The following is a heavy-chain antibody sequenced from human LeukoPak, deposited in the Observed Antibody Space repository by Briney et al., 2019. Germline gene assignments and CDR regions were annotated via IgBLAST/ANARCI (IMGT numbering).Heavy chain of an antibody. V-gene: IGHV3-23*01. CDR1: GFTFSSYA. CDR2: ISGSGGST. J-gene: IGHJ4*02. Sequence: GGSLRLSCAASGFTFSSYAMSWVRQAPGKGLEWVSAISGSGGSTYYADSVKGRFTISRDNSKNTLNLQMNSLRAEDTAVYYCAKGRYYYDSSGYPPDYWGQGTLVTVSS. CDR3: AKGRYYYDSSGYPPDY. D-gene: IGHD3-22*01.